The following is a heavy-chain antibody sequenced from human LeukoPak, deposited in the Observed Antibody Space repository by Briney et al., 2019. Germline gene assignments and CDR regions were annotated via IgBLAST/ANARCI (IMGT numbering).Heavy chain of an antibody. CDR3: AKGGLQTRNWYFAL. Sequence: GGSLRLSCAASGFTFSSYSMHWVRQAPGKGLEWVAVISYDGSNKYYADSVKGRFTISRDNSKNTLYLEMNSLRTEDTAVYYCAKGGLQTRNWYFALWGRGTLVTVSS. J-gene: IGHJ2*01. D-gene: IGHD5-18*01. V-gene: IGHV3-30*18. CDR1: GFTFSSYS. CDR2: ISYDGSNK.